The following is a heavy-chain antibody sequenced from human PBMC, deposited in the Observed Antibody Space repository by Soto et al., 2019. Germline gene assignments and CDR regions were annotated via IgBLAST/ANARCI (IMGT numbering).Heavy chain of an antibody. CDR1: GGSISSYY. CDR2: IYYSGST. Sequence: SETLSLTCTVSGGSISSYYWSWIRQPPGKGLEWIGYIYYSGSTNYNPSLKSRVTISVDTSKNQFSLKLSSVTAADTAVYYCARDRMTNHAFDIWGQGTMVTV. J-gene: IGHJ3*02. D-gene: IGHD4-17*01. CDR3: ARDRMTNHAFDI. V-gene: IGHV4-59*01.